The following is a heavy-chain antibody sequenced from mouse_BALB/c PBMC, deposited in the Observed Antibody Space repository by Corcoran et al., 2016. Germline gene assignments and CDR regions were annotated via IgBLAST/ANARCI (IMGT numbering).Heavy chain of an antibody. CDR2: IYWDDDK. CDR1: GFSLSTSGMG. CDR3: ARSPYYYDRAY. V-gene: IGHV8-12*01. J-gene: IGHJ3*01. Sequence: QVTLKESGPGILQPSQTLSLTCSFSGFSLSTSGMGVSWIRQPSGKGLEWLAHIYWDDDKRYNPSLKSRLTISKDTSSNQVFLKITSVDTADTATYYGARSPYYYDRAYWGQGTLVTVSA. D-gene: IGHD2-4*01.